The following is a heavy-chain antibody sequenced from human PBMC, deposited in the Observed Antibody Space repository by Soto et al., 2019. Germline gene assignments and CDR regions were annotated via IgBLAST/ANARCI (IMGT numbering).Heavy chain of an antibody. J-gene: IGHJ6*02. D-gene: IGHD6-6*01. CDR1: GFTFSSYG. CDR3: AKDRSIAAGPVYYYYGMDV. V-gene: IGHV3-30*18. CDR2: ISYDGSNK. Sequence: QVQLVESGGGVVQPGRSLRLSCAASGFTFSSYGMHWVRQAPGKGLEWVAVISYDGSNKYYADSVKGRFTISRDNSKNTLYLQMNSLRAEDTAVYYCAKDRSIAAGPVYYYYGMDVWSQGTTVTVCS.